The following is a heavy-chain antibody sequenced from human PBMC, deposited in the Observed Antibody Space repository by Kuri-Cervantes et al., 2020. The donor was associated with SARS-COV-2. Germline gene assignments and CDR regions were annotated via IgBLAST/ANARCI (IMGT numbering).Heavy chain of an antibody. V-gene: IGHV1-2*02. D-gene: IGHD2-2*01. CDR2: INPNSGGT. CDR3: ARDYIVVVPAANSNFDY. CDR1: GYIFTEYY. Sequence: ASVKVSCKASGYIFTEYYTHWVRQVPGQGLEWMGWINPNSGGTNYTQRFQGRVTMTRGTSISTAYMELSRLRSGDTAVYYCARDYIVVVPAANSNFDYWGQGTLVTVSS. J-gene: IGHJ4*02.